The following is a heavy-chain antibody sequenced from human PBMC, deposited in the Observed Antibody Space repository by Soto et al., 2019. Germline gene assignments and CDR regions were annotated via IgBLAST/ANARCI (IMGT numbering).Heavy chain of an antibody. V-gene: IGHV3-23*01. Sequence: LRLSCAASGFTFSTYAMSWVRQAPGKGLEWVSSISGSGGNTYYADSVKGRFTISRDNSKNTLYLQMDSLRAEDTAVYYCAKGSGSSGLSDYFAYWGQGTLVTVSS. D-gene: IGHD1-26*01. J-gene: IGHJ4*02. CDR1: GFTFSTYA. CDR2: ISGSGGNT. CDR3: AKGSGSSGLSDYFAY.